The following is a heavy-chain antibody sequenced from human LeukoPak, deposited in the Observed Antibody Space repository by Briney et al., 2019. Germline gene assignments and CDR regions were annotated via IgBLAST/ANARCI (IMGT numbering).Heavy chain of an antibody. V-gene: IGHV3-15*01. J-gene: IGHJ4*02. CDR3: TTVHGAGPVNFDY. Sequence: PGGSLGLSCTASGFTFSSVWMTWVRQAPGKGLEWVGRIKSRTDGETTDYAAPVKGRFSISRDDSENTLYLQMNSLKNEDTAVYFCTTVHGAGPVNFDYWGQGSLVTVSS. CDR2: IKSRTDGETT. CDR1: GFTFSSVW. D-gene: IGHD3-16*01.